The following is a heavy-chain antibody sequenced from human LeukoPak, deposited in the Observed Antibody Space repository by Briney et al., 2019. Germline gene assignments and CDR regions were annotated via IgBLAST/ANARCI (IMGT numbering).Heavy chain of an antibody. V-gene: IGHV4-59*08. Sequence: PSETLSLTCTVSGGSISSYYWSWIRQPPGKGLEWIGYIYYSGSTNYNPSLKSRVTISVDTSKNQFSLKLSSVTAADTAVYYCARTYYDFWSGYPGTSSAKSNWFDPWGQGTLVTVSS. D-gene: IGHD3-3*01. CDR3: ARTYYDFWSGYPGTSSAKSNWFDP. CDR2: IYYSGST. CDR1: GGSISSYY. J-gene: IGHJ5*02.